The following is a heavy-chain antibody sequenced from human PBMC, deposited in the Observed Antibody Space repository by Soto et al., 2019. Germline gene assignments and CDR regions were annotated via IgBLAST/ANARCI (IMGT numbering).Heavy chain of an antibody. J-gene: IGHJ6*02. CDR2: IYPGDSDT. D-gene: IGHD3-10*01. Sequence: PGESLKISCKGSGYSFTSYWIGWVRQMPGKGLEWMGIIYPGDSDTRYSPSFQGQVTISADKSISTAYLQWSSLKASDTAMYYCARHAVDMVRGVIVGAYYYYGMDVWGQGTTVTLSS. CDR1: GYSFTSYW. V-gene: IGHV5-51*01. CDR3: ARHAVDMVRGVIVGAYYYYGMDV.